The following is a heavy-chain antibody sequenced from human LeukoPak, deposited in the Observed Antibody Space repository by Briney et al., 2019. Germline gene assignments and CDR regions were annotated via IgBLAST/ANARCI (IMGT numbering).Heavy chain of an antibody. CDR1: GFTFSDYN. CDR2: ITNGGSTI. CDR3: ARSIGLTGGGVDV. D-gene: IGHD3-9*01. J-gene: IGHJ6*02. Sequence: GGSLRLSCAASGFTFSDYNMNWVRQAPGKGLEWVSYITNGGSTIHHADSVKGRFTIARDNAKKTLYLQMNSLRAEDAAVYYCARSIGLTGGGVDVWGQGTTVTVSS. V-gene: IGHV3-11*01.